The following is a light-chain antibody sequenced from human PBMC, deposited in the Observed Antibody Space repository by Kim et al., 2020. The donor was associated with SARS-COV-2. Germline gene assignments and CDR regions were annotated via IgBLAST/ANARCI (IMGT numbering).Light chain of an antibody. CDR3: QQADDYPIT. V-gene: IGKV1-9*01. CDR1: SRY. Sequence: SRYFAWYQQKPGKAPRLLINVISPLHSGVPSRFSGSGSGTEFTLTTSSLQPEDFATYYCQQADDYPITFGQGTRLEIK. J-gene: IGKJ5*01. CDR2: VIS.